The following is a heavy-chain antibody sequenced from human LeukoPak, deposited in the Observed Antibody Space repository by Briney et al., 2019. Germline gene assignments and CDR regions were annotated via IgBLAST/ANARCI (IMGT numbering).Heavy chain of an antibody. CDR3: AREKRRFLEWPPSSNWFDP. CDR2: INPNSGGT. Sequence: ASVKVSCKASGYTFTGYYLHWVRQAPGQGLEWMGWINPNSGGTNYAQKFQGRVTMTRDTSISTAYMELSRLRSDDTAVYYCAREKRRFLEWPPSSNWFDPWGQGTLVTVSS. V-gene: IGHV1-2*02. D-gene: IGHD3-3*01. CDR1: GYTFTGYY. J-gene: IGHJ5*02.